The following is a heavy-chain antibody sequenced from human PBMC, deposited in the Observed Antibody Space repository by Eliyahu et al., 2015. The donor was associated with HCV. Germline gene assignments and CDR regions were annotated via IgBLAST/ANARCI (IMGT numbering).Heavy chain of an antibody. V-gene: IGHV1-2*04. D-gene: IGHD3-22*01. CDR2: FNPNTGAT. CDR1: GYSFSDYY. Sequence: QVRLVQSGPEVKNPGASVKVSCKASGYSFSDYYIPWVRQVPGQGLQWLGWFNPNTGATVYAEVFQDWVTMTGDTSVSTAYMELTRLRSDDTALYYCATAISMIIVESSGSDPFEIWGQGTMVTVSS. CDR3: ATAISMIIVESSGSDPFEI. J-gene: IGHJ3*02.